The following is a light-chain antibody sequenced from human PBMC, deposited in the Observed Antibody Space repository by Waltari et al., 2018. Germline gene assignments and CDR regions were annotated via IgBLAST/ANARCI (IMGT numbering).Light chain of an antibody. CDR3: MQALQTPRT. Sequence: DIVMTQSPLSLPVTPGEPASICCRSSQSLLHSNGYKYLDWYLQKPGQSPQLLIYLGSNRASGVPARFSGSGSGTDFTLNISRVHAEDVAVYYCMQALQTPRTFGQGTKVEIK. J-gene: IGKJ1*01. V-gene: IGKV2-28*01. CDR1: QSLLHSNGYKY. CDR2: LGS.